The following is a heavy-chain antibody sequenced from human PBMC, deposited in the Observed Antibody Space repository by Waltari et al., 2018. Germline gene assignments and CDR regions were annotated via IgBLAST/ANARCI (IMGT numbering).Heavy chain of an antibody. CDR1: GFTVSSHY. V-gene: IGHV3-53*01. Sequence: EVQLVESGGGLIQPGGSLSLSCAASGFTVSSHYMSWVRQAPGKGLEWVSVIYSGGSTYYADSVKGRFTISRDNSENTLYLQMNSLRAEDTAVYYCARVPPPWGDYVPYFDYWGQGTLVTVSS. CDR2: IYSGGST. J-gene: IGHJ4*02. D-gene: IGHD4-17*01. CDR3: ARVPPPWGDYVPYFDY.